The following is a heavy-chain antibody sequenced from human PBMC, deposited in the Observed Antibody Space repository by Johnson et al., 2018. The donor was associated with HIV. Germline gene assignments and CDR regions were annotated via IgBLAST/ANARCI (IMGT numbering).Heavy chain of an antibody. V-gene: IGHV3-30*02. CDR3: AKDGGYSGYADVFDI. D-gene: IGHD5-12*01. Sequence: QVQLVESGGGLVQPGGSLRLSCAASGFTFSSYGMHWVRQAPGKGLEWVAFIRYDGSNKYYADSVKGRFTISRDNAKNSLYLQMNSLRADDTALYYCAKDGGYSGYADVFDIWGQGTMVTVSS. J-gene: IGHJ3*02. CDR1: GFTFSSYG. CDR2: IRYDGSNK.